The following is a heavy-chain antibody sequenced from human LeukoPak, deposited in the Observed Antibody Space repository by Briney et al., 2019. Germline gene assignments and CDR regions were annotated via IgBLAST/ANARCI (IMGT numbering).Heavy chain of an antibody. J-gene: IGHJ4*02. CDR1: GFTFSSYG. CDR2: IWYDGSNK. CDR3: AREEDYYDSSGYLD. D-gene: IGHD3-22*01. V-gene: IGHV3-33*01. Sequence: GGSLRLSRAASGFTFSSYGMHWVRQAPGKGLEWVAVIWYDGSNKYYADSVKGRFTISRDNPKNTLYLQMNSLRAEDTAVYYCAREEDYYDSSGYLDWGQGTLVTVSS.